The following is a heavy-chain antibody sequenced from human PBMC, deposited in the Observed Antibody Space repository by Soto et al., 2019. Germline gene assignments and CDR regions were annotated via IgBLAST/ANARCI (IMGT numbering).Heavy chain of an antibody. CDR3: ARVGYSYGLVDY. D-gene: IGHD5-18*01. V-gene: IGHV3-33*01. Sequence: PGGSLILSCAASGFTFSSYGMHWVRQAPGKGLEWVAVIWYDGSNKYYADSVKGRFTISRDNSKNTLYLQMNSLRAEDTAVYYCARVGYSYGLVDYWGQGTLVTVSS. CDR1: GFTFSSYG. J-gene: IGHJ4*02. CDR2: IWYDGSNK.